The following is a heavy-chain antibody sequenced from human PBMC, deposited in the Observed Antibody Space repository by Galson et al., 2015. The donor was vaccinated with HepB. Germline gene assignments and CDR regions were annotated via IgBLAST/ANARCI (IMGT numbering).Heavy chain of an antibody. D-gene: IGHD1-26*01. CDR3: AREGVGATPYYFDY. J-gene: IGHJ4*02. Sequence: SETLSLTCTVYGGSFSGYYWSWIRQPPGKGLEWIGEINHSGSTNYNPSLKSRVTISVDTSKNQFSLKLSSVTAADTAVYYCAREGVGATPYYFDYWGQGTLVTVSS. V-gene: IGHV4-34*01. CDR1: GGSFSGYY. CDR2: INHSGST.